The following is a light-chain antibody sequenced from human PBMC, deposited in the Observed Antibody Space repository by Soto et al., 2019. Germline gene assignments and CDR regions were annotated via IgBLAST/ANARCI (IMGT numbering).Light chain of an antibody. CDR1: QIINTW. CDR3: QQYESYSPLT. Sequence: DIQMTQSPSTLSASVGDTVTISCRASQIINTWLAWYQQKTGRAPKLLIYDASSLESGVPSRLSGSGSGTEFTLTISSLQPDDFATYYCQQYESYSPLTFGGGXXXXI. V-gene: IGKV1-5*01. CDR2: DAS. J-gene: IGKJ4*01.